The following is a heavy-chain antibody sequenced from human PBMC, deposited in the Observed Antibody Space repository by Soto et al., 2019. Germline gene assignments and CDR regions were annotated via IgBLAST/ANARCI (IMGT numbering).Heavy chain of an antibody. CDR3: ARHVEMATLGPYNFDY. Sequence: SETLSLTCTVSGASISSSSYYWAWIRQPPGKGLEWIGRIYYSGRTSYSPSLKSRVTISVDTSKNQFSLKLNSVTAADTAVYYCARHVEMATLGPYNFDYWGQGILVTVSS. D-gene: IGHD7-27*01. CDR1: GASISSSSYY. V-gene: IGHV4-39*01. CDR2: IYYSGRT. J-gene: IGHJ4*02.